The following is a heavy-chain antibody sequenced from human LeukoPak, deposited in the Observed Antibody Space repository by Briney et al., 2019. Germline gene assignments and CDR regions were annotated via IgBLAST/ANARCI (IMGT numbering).Heavy chain of an antibody. CDR3: ARAKPEGRWYGY. CDR2: INPNSGDT. CDR1: GYTFTSYG. D-gene: IGHD1-14*01. V-gene: IGHV1-2*02. Sequence: ASVKVSCKASGYTFTSYGISWVRQAPGQGLEWMGWINPNSGDTNYAQKFQGRVTMTRDTSISTAYMELSRLRSDDTAVYYCARAKPEGRWYGYWGQGTLVTVSS. J-gene: IGHJ4*02.